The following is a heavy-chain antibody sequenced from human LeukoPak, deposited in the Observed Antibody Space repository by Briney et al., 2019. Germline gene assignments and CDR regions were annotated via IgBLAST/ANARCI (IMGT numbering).Heavy chain of an antibody. J-gene: IGHJ4*02. CDR2: ISAYNGNT. CDR3: ARPSVDSYGYGFDY. CDR1: GYSFTSYG. D-gene: IGHD5-18*01. V-gene: IGHV1-18*01. Sequence: GESLKISCKGSGYSFTSYGISWVRQAPGQGLEWMGWISAYNGNTNYAQKLQGRVTMTTDTSTSTAYMELRSLRSDDTAVYYCARPSVDSYGYGFDYWGQGTLVTVSS.